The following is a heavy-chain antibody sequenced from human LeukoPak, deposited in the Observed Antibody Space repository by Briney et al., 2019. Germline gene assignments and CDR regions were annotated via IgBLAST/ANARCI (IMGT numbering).Heavy chain of an antibody. J-gene: IGHJ4*02. CDR2: ISGSGGST. D-gene: IGHD4-17*01. CDR1: GFTFNTYA. Sequence: GGSLRLSCGAPGFTFNTYAMSWVRQAPGKGLEWVSAISGSGGSTYYADSVRGRFTISRDNSKNTLYLQMNSLRAEDTAVYYCAKNLITLLSTVTTDYWGQGTLVTVSS. V-gene: IGHV3-23*01. CDR3: AKNLITLLSTVTTDY.